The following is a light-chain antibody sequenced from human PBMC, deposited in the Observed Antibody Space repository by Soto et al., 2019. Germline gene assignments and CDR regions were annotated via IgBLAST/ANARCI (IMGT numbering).Light chain of an antibody. J-gene: IGKJ1*01. CDR2: GAS. Sequence: DIQMTQSPSTLSACVGDRVTITCRASESMSDCLAWYQQKPGKAPKLLISGASSLQSGVRSMFSGSGSGTDVTLTISSLQPEDFATYYCQQSYSTPRTVGQGTTVDIK. CDR1: ESMSDC. V-gene: IGKV1-39*01. CDR3: QQSYSTPRT.